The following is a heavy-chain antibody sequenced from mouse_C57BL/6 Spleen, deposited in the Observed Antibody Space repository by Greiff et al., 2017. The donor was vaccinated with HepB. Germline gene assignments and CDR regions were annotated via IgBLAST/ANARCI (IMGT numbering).Heavy chain of an antibody. Sequence: EVQRVESGGGLVQPGGSLSLSCAASGFTFTDYYMSWVRQPPGKALEWLGFIRNKANGYTTEYSASVKGRFTISRDNSQSILYLQMNALRAEDSATYYCARSDYDYAMDYWGQGTSVTVSS. J-gene: IGHJ4*01. CDR1: GFTFTDYY. V-gene: IGHV7-3*01. CDR3: ARSDYDYAMDY. D-gene: IGHD2-4*01. CDR2: IRNKANGYTT.